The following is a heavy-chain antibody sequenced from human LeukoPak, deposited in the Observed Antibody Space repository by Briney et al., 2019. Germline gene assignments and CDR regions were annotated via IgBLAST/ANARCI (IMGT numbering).Heavy chain of an antibody. CDR3: ARDNIVVVPAASGKHHNLDY. D-gene: IGHD2-2*01. Sequence: GASVKVSCKASGYTFTSYYMHWVRQAPGQRLEWMGIINPSGGSTSYAQKFQGRVTMTRDTSTSTVYMELSSLRSEDTAVYYCARDNIVVVPAASGKHHNLDYWGQGTLVTVSS. CDR2: INPSGGST. V-gene: IGHV1-46*01. CDR1: GYTFTSYY. J-gene: IGHJ4*02.